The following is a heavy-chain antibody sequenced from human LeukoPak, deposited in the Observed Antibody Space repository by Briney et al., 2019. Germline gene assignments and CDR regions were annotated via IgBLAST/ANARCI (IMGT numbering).Heavy chain of an antibody. CDR3: AKERGIAAGNTEGFVDY. CDR1: GFTFSYYS. Sequence: PGGSLRLSCAASGFTFSYYSMNWVRQAPGKGLEWVSYISSSSSTIYYADSVKGRFTISRDNAKNSLYLQMNSLRAEDTAIYFCAKERGIAAGNTEGFVDYWGQGTLVTVSS. V-gene: IGHV3-48*01. D-gene: IGHD6-13*01. CDR2: ISSSSSTI. J-gene: IGHJ4*02.